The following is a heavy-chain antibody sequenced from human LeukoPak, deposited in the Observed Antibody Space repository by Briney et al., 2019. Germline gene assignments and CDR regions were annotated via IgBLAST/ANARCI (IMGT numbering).Heavy chain of an antibody. CDR2: ISGSGGST. Sequence: PGGSLRLSCAASGFTFSSYGMSWVRQAPGKGLEWVSAISGSGGSTYYADSVKGRFTISRDNAKNSLYLQMNSLRAEDTAVYYCARGGGTRRWFDPWGQGTLVTVSS. V-gene: IGHV3-23*01. CDR3: ARGGGTRRWFDP. D-gene: IGHD1-14*01. J-gene: IGHJ5*02. CDR1: GFTFSSYG.